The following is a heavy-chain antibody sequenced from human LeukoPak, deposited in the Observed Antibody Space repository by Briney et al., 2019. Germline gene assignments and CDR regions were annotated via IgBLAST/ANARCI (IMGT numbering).Heavy chain of an antibody. V-gene: IGHV1-69*05. CDR2: IIPIFGTT. Sequence: SVKVSCKTSGGTLSNYAISWVRQAPGQGLEWMGGIIPIFGTTNYAQKFQGRVTMTRDTSTSTVYMELSSLRSEDTAVYYCARLIRGGYSKFFDYWGQGTLVTVSS. D-gene: IGHD5-24*01. CDR1: GGTLSNYA. J-gene: IGHJ4*02. CDR3: ARLIRGGYSKFFDY.